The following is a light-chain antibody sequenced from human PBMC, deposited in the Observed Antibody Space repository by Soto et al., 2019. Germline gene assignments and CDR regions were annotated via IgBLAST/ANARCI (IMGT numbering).Light chain of an antibody. V-gene: IGLV2-14*03. Sequence: QSVLTQPASVSGSPGQSITISCTGNSSDVGGYKYVSWYQQHPGKAPKRMIHGVSNRASGVSNRFSGSKSGDTASLTISGLQVEDEADYYCASYTSTNSLYVFGTGSKLTVL. CDR1: SSDVGGYKY. J-gene: IGLJ1*01. CDR3: ASYTSTNSLYV. CDR2: GVS.